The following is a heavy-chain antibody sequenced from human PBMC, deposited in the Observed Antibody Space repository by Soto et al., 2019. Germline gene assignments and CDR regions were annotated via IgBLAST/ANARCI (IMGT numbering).Heavy chain of an antibody. Sequence: GGSLRLSCAASGFTFSSYWMHWVRQAPGKGLVWVSRINSDGSSTSYADSVKGRFTISRDNAKNTLYLQMNSLRAEDTAVYYCARDRGSGFQLPTNWFDPWGQGTLVTVSS. D-gene: IGHD2-2*01. CDR2: INSDGSST. J-gene: IGHJ5*02. CDR1: GFTFSSYW. CDR3: ARDRGSGFQLPTNWFDP. V-gene: IGHV3-74*01.